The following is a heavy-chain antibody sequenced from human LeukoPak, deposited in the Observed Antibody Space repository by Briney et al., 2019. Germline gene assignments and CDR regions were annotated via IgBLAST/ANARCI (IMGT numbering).Heavy chain of an antibody. Sequence: ASVKVSCKASGYTFTGYYMHWVRQAPGQGLEWMGWINPNSGGTNYAQKFQGRVTTTRDTSISTAYMELNRLRSDDTAVYYCAREAYYDYVWGSYRYRYFDYWGQGTLVTVSS. D-gene: IGHD3-16*02. CDR1: GYTFTGYY. V-gene: IGHV1-2*02. J-gene: IGHJ4*02. CDR2: INPNSGGT. CDR3: AREAYYDYVWGSYRYRYFDY.